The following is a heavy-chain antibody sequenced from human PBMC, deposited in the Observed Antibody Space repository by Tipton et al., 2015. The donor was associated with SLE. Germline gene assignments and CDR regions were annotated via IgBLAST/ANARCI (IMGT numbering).Heavy chain of an antibody. CDR1: GGTFSSYA. D-gene: IGHD6-13*01. J-gene: IGHJ4*02. CDR3: ARANPIAAAGIDFDY. Sequence: QSGAEVKKPGSPVKVSCKASGGTFSSYAISWVRQAPGQGLEWMGGIIPIFGTANYAQKFQGRVTITTDESTSTAYMELGSLRSEDTAVYYCARANPIAAAGIDFDYWGQGTLVTVSS. CDR2: IIPIFGTA. V-gene: IGHV1-69*05.